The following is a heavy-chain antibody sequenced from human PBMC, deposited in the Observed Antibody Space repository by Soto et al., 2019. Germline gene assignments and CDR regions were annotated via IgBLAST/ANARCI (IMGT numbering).Heavy chain of an antibody. CDR2: IIPIVGTG. CDR3: ARVVILVPTASTHYYYHMDV. V-gene: IGHV1-69*01. J-gene: IGHJ6*02. CDR1: GGTFSNYA. D-gene: IGHD2-2*01. Sequence: QVQLVQSGAEVRKPGSSVTVSCKASGGTFSNYAISWVRQAPGQGLEWMGGIIPIVGTGSYAQKFQGRVMITADEPTTTAYMELSSLRFEDTAVYYCARVVILVPTASTHYYYHMDVWGPWTTVTVSS.